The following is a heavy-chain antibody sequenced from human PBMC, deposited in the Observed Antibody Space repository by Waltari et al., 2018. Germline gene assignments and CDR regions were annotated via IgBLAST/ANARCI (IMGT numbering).Heavy chain of an antibody. V-gene: IGHV5-51*01. CDR2: VHPGDSDV. CDR3: ASPDY. CDR1: GYTFTNYL. J-gene: IGHJ4*02. Sequence: EVQFVQSGAELKQPGESLKISCRASGYTFTNYLIGWVRQMPGKGLEWLGTVHPGDSDVRYSPSFQGHITISADKSVSTAYLQLNNLRASDSAIYYCASPDYWGQGTLVTVSS.